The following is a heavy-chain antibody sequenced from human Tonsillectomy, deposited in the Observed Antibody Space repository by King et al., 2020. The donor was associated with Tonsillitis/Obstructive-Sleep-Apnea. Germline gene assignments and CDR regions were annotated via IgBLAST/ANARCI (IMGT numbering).Heavy chain of an antibody. CDR2: LSSSSNTL. V-gene: IGHV3-48*02. D-gene: IGHD3-22*01. Sequence: VQLVESGGGLVQPGGSLRLSCAASGFTFSSYSMNLVRQAPGKGLEWGSYLSSSSNTLYYADSVKGRFTISRDNAKNSLYLQMNSLRDEDTAVYYCAREDYYDSTYDYWGQGTLVTVSS. CDR3: AREDYYDSTYDY. CDR1: GFTFSSYS. J-gene: IGHJ4*02.